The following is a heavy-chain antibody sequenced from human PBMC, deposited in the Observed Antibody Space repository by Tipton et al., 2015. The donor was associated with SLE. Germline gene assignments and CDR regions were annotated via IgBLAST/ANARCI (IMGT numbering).Heavy chain of an antibody. CDR1: GGSFSGYY. CDR2: INHSGST. Sequence: TLSLTCAVYGGSFSGYYWSWIRQPPGKGLEWIGEINHSGSTNYNPSLKSRVTISVDTSKNQFSLKLSSVTAADTAVYYCARDSYSSSPGSYYYGMDVWGQGTTVTVSS. CDR3: ARDSYSSSPGSYYYGMDV. V-gene: IGHV4-34*01. D-gene: IGHD6-6*01. J-gene: IGHJ6*02.